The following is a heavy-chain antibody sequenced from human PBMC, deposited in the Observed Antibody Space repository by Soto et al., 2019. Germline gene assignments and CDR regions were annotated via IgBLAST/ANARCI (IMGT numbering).Heavy chain of an antibody. CDR2: ISAYNGNT. V-gene: IGHV1-18*01. J-gene: IGHJ2*01. Sequence: ASVKVPCKASGYTFASYAISWMRQAPGQGLEWMGWISAYNGNTNYAQKLQGRVTMTTDTSTSTAYMELSSLRSEDTAVYYCARGNHRWLQLWYFDLWGR. D-gene: IGHD5-12*01. CDR1: GYTFASYA. CDR3: ARGNHRWLQLWYFDL.